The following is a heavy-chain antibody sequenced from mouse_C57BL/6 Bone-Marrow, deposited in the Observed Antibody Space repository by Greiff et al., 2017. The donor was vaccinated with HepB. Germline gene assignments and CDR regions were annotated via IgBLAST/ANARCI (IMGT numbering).Heavy chain of an antibody. CDR2: ISYDGSN. CDR1: GYSITSGYY. CDR3: ASDYDDGGFAY. D-gene: IGHD2-12*01. V-gene: IGHV3-6*01. Sequence: EVHLVESGPGLVKPSQSLSLTCSVTGYSITSGYYWNWIRQFPGNKLEWMGYISYDGSNNYNPSLKNRISITRDTSKNQFFLKLNSVTTEDTATYYCASDYDDGGFAYWGQGTLVTVSA. J-gene: IGHJ3*01.